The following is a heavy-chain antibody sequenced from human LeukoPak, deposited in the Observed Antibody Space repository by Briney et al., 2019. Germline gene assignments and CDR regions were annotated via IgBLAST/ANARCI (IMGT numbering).Heavy chain of an antibody. J-gene: IGHJ4*02. V-gene: IGHV3-30*18. D-gene: IGHD6-13*01. CDR1: GFTFSSYG. Sequence: GRSLRLSCAASGFTFSSYGMHWVRQAPGRGLEWVAEINPDGSQKFYVDSVKGRFIISRDNSKNTLYLQMNSLRAEDTAVYYCAKVLLSSSWYADYWGQGTLVTVSS. CDR2: INPDGSQK. CDR3: AKVLLSSSWYADY.